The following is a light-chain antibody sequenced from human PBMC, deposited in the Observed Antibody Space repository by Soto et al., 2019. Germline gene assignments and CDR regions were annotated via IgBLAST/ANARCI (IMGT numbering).Light chain of an antibody. CDR2: DAS. Sequence: GDRVTITCRASQTISTWMAWYQQKPGEAPKLLVYDASTLQSGVASRFSGSGSGTEFTLTISSLQPDDFATYYCQHYNSYSEAFGQGTKVDI. J-gene: IGKJ1*01. V-gene: IGKV1-5*01. CDR3: QHYNSYSEA. CDR1: QTISTW.